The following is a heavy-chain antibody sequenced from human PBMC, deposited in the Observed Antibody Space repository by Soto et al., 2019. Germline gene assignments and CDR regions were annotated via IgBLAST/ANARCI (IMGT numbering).Heavy chain of an antibody. V-gene: IGHV1-18*01. Sequence: SAKLSCKACGYTYKSNGISWVRQAQKQGLEWMGWISAYNGNTNYAQKLQGRVTMTTDTSTSTAYMELRSLRSDDTAVYYCARGPAIATGDGYYYYGMDVWGQGTTVTVSS. D-gene: IGHD2-21*01. CDR3: ARGPAIATGDGYYYYGMDV. J-gene: IGHJ6*02. CDR1: GYTYKSNG. CDR2: ISAYNGNT.